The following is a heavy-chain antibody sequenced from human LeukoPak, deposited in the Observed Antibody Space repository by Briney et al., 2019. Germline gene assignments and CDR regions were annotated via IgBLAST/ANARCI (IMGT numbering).Heavy chain of an antibody. Sequence: GGSLRLSCAASGLTVSYNYMTTVRQAPGKGLERVAAYHSGGYDTYYADSVKERFNISRDNSENTLLLQMNSLRAEDTAVYYCARGSTYHYDSSGDAFDLWGQGTMVTVSS. CDR3: ARGSTYHYDSSGDAFDL. CDR1: GLTVSYNY. D-gene: IGHD3-22*01. CDR2: YHSGGYDT. J-gene: IGHJ3*01. V-gene: IGHV3-66*01.